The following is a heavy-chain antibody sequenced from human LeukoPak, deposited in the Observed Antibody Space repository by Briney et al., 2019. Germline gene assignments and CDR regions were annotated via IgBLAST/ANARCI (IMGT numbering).Heavy chain of an antibody. CDR2: ISSSSSYI. D-gene: IGHD4-17*01. Sequence: PGGSLRLSCAASGFTFSSYSMNWVRQAPGKGLEWVSSISSSSSYIYYADSVKGRFTISRDNSKNTLYLQMNSLRAEDTAVYYCARDFRDDYGDYVIPYGMDVWAQGTTVTVSS. V-gene: IGHV3-21*01. J-gene: IGHJ6*02. CDR3: ARDFRDDYGDYVIPYGMDV. CDR1: GFTFSSYS.